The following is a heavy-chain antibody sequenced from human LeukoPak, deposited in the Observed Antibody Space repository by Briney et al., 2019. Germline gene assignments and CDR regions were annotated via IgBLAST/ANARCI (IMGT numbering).Heavy chain of an antibody. CDR1: GGSISSYY. Sequence: PSETLSLTCTVSGGSISSYYWSWIRQPPGKGLEWIGYIYTSGSTNYNPSLKSRVTISVDTSKNQFSLKLSSVTAADTAVYYCAREVNGYYDSSGYPYYYYYMDVWGKGTTVTVSS. V-gene: IGHV4-4*09. CDR3: AREVNGYYDSSGYPYYYYYMDV. CDR2: IYTSGST. J-gene: IGHJ6*03. D-gene: IGHD3-22*01.